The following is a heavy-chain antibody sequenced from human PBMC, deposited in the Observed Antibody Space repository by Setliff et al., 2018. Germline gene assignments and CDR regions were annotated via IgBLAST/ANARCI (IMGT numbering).Heavy chain of an antibody. Sequence: SETLSLTCALSGGSISSGSYHWSWIRQPAGQGLEWVGRLHTSGSTKYNPSLKSRVTLSIDTSKNQFSLKLSSVTAADAALYYCAASRAYTGAVEEWFLPKTFDFWGQGSPVTVSS. CDR1: GGSISSGSYH. CDR3: AASRAYTGAVEEWFLPKTFDF. CDR2: LHTSGST. D-gene: IGHD3-10*01. J-gene: IGHJ4*02. V-gene: IGHV4-61*02.